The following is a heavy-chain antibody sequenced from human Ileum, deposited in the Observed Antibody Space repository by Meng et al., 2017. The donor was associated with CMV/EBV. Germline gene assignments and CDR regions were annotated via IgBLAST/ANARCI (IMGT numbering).Heavy chain of an antibody. CDR1: DGSISSYY. J-gene: IGHJ4*02. CDR2: IHTSGTT. Sequence: VQLQESGPGLVKPSETLSLTCLVSDGSISSYYWSWIRQSAGKGLEWIGRIHTSGTTNYNPSLKSRVTLSLDTSKDQFSLKLTSVTAADTAVYYCAREKSSCTSSTCYGVDSWGQGTLVTVSS. D-gene: IGHD2-2*01. CDR3: AREKSSCTSSTCYGVDS. V-gene: IGHV4-4*07.